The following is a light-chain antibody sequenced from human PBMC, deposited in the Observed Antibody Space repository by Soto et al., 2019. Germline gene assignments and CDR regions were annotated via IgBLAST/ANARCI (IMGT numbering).Light chain of an antibody. V-gene: IGKV1-5*01. CDR3: QRYCSYAGT. J-gene: IGKJ3*01. CDR2: AAS. Sequence: SASGGSIVLSARRASQTISSWLAWYQQKPGKAPKLLIYAASTLQSGVPSRFSGSGSGTEFALALRCLHSYDFATYICQRYCSYAGTCGRGTKVDIK. CDR1: QTISSW.